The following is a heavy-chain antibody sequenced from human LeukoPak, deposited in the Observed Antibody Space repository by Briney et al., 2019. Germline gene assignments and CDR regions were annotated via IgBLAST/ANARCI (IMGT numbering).Heavy chain of an antibody. CDR1: GFTFSTYY. CDR3: AKDSGIAVAGEHDAFDI. D-gene: IGHD6-19*01. Sequence: PGGSLRLSCAASGFTFSTYYMNWVRQAPGKGLEWVSFITGSSSYIYYTDSVKGRFTISRDNAKNSLFLQMNSLRDEDTAVYYCAKDSGIAVAGEHDAFDIWGQGTMVTVSS. V-gene: IGHV3-21*01. J-gene: IGHJ3*02. CDR2: ITGSSSYI.